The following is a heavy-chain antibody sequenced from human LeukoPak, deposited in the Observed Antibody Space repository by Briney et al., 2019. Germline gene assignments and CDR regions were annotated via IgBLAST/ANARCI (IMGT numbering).Heavy chain of an antibody. CDR3: ARQALWFFDH. J-gene: IGHJ4*02. CDR1: GGSISSNSNY. Sequence: PSETLSLTCTVSGGSISSNSNYWAWTRQPPGGGLEWIGSISYGGSTYYSPTLESRVTISVDTSKNQFSLRLSSVTAADPAVYYCARQALWFFDHWGQGTLVTVSS. V-gene: IGHV4-39*01. CDR2: ISYGGST. D-gene: IGHD2-21*01.